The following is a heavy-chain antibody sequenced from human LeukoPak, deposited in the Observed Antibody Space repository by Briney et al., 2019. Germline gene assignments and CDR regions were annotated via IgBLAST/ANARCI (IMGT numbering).Heavy chain of an antibody. CDR1: GFTFSSYA. V-gene: IGHV3-23*01. J-gene: IGHJ4*02. CDR3: AKDAYSSSSYYFDY. D-gene: IGHD6-6*01. CDR2: IGGSGGRT. Sequence: PGGSLRLSCAASGFTFSSYAMSWVRQAPGKGLEWVSVIGGSGGRTYYADSVKGRFTISRDNSKNTLYLQMNSLRAEDTAVYYCAKDAYSSSSYYFDYWGQGTLVTVSS.